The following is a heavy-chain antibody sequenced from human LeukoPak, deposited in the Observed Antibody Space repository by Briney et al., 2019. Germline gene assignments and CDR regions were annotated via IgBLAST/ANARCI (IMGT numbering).Heavy chain of an antibody. Sequence: ASETLSLTCTVSGGSISSSSYYWGWIRQPPGKGLEWIGSIYYSGSTYYNPSLKSRVTISVDTSKNQFSLKLSSVTAADTAAYYCARGSSSWFYLDYWGQGTLVTVSS. D-gene: IGHD6-13*01. V-gene: IGHV4-39*01. CDR2: IYYSGST. CDR3: ARGSSSWFYLDY. CDR1: GGSISSSSYY. J-gene: IGHJ4*02.